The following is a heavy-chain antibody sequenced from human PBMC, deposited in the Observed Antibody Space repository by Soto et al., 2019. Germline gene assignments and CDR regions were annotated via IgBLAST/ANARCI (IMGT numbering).Heavy chain of an antibody. Sequence: SETLSLTCAVYGGSFSGYYWSWIRQPPGKGLEWIGEINHSGSTNYNPSLKSRVTISVDTSKNQFSLKLSSVTAADTAVYYCARATYYYDSSGYYSRKRYSLEEYFQHWGQGTLVTVSS. CDR3: ARATYYYDSSGYYSRKRYSLEEYFQH. J-gene: IGHJ1*01. V-gene: IGHV4-34*01. CDR1: GGSFSGYY. CDR2: INHSGST. D-gene: IGHD3-22*01.